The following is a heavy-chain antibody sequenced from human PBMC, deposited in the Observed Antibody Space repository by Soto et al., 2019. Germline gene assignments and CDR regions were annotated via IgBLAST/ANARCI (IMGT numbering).Heavy chain of an antibody. Sequence: GSLRLSCAASGFIFSSYWMHWVRQAPGKGLVWVSRIDSDGSKTSYADSVKGRFTISRDNAKNTLYLQMNSLRAEDTAVYYCASDLYGSGSYAYYYGMDVWGQGTTVTVSS. CDR3: ASDLYGSGSYAYYYGMDV. CDR1: GFIFSSYW. V-gene: IGHV3-74*01. CDR2: IDSDGSKT. J-gene: IGHJ6*02. D-gene: IGHD3-10*01.